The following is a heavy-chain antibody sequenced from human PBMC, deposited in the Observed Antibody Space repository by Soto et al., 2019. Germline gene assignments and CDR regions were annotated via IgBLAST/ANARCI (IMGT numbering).Heavy chain of an antibody. V-gene: IGHV1-3*01. D-gene: IGHD7-27*01. J-gene: IGHJ4*02. CDR3: ARDTGDGTFDF. Sequence: KFQDRVIISRDTSASTAYMELTSLRSEDTAVYYCARDTGDGTFDFWGQGTLVTVSS.